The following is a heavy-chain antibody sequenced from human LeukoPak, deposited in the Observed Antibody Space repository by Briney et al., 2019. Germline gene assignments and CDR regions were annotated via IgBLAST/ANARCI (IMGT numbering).Heavy chain of an antibody. D-gene: IGHD6-13*01. Sequence: GGSLRLSCAASGFTVSSNYMSWVRQAPGKGLEWVSVIYSGGSTYYADSVKGRFTISRDNSKNTLYLQMNSLRAEDTAVYYCARTLAAAAGTGWFDPWGQGTLVTVSS. CDR1: GFTVSSNY. V-gene: IGHV3-53*01. CDR2: IYSGGST. J-gene: IGHJ5*02. CDR3: ARTLAAAAGTGWFDP.